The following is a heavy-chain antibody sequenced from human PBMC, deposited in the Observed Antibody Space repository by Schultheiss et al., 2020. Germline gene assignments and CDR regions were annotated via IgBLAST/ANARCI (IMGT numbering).Heavy chain of an antibody. CDR3: ARDPRLLLWFGELLDY. Sequence: ASVKVSCKASGYTFTGYYMHWVRQAPGQGLEWMGWINPNSGGTNYAQKFQGRVTMTRDTSISTAYMELSRLRSDDTAVYYCARDPRLLLWFGELLDYWGQGTLVTVS. V-gene: IGHV1-2*02. J-gene: IGHJ4*02. CDR1: GYTFTGYY. CDR2: INPNSGGT. D-gene: IGHD3-10*01.